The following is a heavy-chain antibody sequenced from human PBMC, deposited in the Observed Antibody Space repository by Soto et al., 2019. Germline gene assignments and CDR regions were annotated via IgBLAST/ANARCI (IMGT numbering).Heavy chain of an antibody. J-gene: IGHJ6*01. D-gene: IGHD1-26*01. CDR1: GYTFTCYG. CDR2: ISAYNGNT. CDR3: AREGSRPYYYYGMDV. V-gene: IGHV1-18*01. Sequence: QVQLVQSGAEAKKPGASVKVSCKASGYTFTCYGFSWVRQAPGQGLEWMGWISAYNGNTNYAQKLQGRVTMTTDTSPSTAYMELRSLRSDDTAVYYCAREGSRPYYYYGMDVWAQGTTVTVSS.